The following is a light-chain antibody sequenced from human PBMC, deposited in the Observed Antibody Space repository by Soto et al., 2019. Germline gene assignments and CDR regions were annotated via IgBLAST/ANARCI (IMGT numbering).Light chain of an antibody. Sequence: QSALTQPASGSGSPGQSITISCTGPSSDVGGFNYVSWYQQHPGKAPKLMIYDVTNRPSGVSYRFSGSKSGNTASLTISGLQAEDEADYYCNSYTSSSTYVFGTGTKLTVL. J-gene: IGLJ1*01. CDR3: NSYTSSSTYV. CDR1: SSDVGGFNY. CDR2: DVT. V-gene: IGLV2-14*03.